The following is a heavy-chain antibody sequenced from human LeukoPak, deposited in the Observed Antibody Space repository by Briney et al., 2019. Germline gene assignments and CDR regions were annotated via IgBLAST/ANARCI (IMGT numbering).Heavy chain of an antibody. V-gene: IGHV3-49*04. CDR3: ARDEDGFDS. CDR1: GFSFGDYA. Sequence: PGRSLRLSCTASGFSFGDYAMSWVRQAPGKGLEWVGFIRSEVYGGTTEYAASVKGRFTISRDDSKSIAYLQTNSLKTDDTAVYYCARDEDGFDSWGQGTLVTVSS. CDR2: IRSEVYGGTT. J-gene: IGHJ4*02.